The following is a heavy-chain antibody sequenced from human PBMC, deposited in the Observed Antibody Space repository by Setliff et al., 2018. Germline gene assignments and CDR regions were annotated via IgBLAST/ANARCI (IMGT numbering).Heavy chain of an antibody. J-gene: IGHJ3*02. V-gene: IGHV5-51*01. D-gene: IGHD3-22*01. CDR1: GYSFTSYW. CDR2: IYPGDSDT. Sequence: PGESLKISCKGSGYSFTSYWIGWVRQMPGKGLEWMGIIYPGDSDTRYSPSFQGQVTTSADKSISTAYLQWSSLKASDTAMYYCARQYPYYHDSSGYFSPLDDGFDIWGQGTMVTVSS. CDR3: ARQYPYYHDSSGYFSPLDDGFDI.